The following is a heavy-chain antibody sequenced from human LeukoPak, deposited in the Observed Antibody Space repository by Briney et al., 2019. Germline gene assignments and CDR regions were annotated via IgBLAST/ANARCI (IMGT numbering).Heavy chain of an antibody. CDR2: ITASGNCI. J-gene: IGHJ3*01. D-gene: IGHD3-10*01. CDR1: GFTFSSYS. Sequence: PGGSLRLSCAASGFTFSSYSINWVRQAPGKGLEWVSSITASGNCIYYADSVKGRFTFSRDNAKNSLSLQMNSLRPEDTAVYYCVRAFGITMVRGINFAFDVWGQGTMVTVSS. CDR3: VRAFGITMVRGINFAFDV. V-gene: IGHV3-21*01.